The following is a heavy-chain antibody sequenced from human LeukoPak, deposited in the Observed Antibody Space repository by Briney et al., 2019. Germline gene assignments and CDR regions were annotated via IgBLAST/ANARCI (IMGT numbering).Heavy chain of an antibody. CDR2: INTNTGNP. Sequence: ASVKVSCKASGGTFSSYAISWVRQAPGQGLEWIGWINTNTGNPTYAQGFTGRFVFSLDTSVSTAYLQISSLKAEDTAVYYCARDPRAAAAGKADYWGQGTLVTVSS. CDR3: ARDPRAAAAGKADY. V-gene: IGHV7-4-1*02. J-gene: IGHJ4*02. D-gene: IGHD6-13*01. CDR1: GGTFSSYA.